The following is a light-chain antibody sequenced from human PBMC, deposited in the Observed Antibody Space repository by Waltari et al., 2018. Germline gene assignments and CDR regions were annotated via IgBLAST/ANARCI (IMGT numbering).Light chain of an antibody. CDR3: QQYGSWT. V-gene: IGKV3-20*01. CDR1: QRVSSND. J-gene: IGKJ1*01. Sequence: EIVLTQSPGTLSLSPGDRATLSCGASQRVSSNDLAWYQQKPGQAPRVLIYGTYNRATGIPDRFSGSGSGTDFTLTISRLEPEDFAVYYCQQYGSWTFGQGTKVEIK. CDR2: GTY.